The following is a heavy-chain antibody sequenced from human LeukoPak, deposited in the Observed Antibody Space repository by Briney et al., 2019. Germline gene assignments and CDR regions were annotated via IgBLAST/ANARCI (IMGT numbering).Heavy chain of an antibody. V-gene: IGHV3-23*01. CDR3: ARGGRDSSSWYPDGMLNDAFDI. J-gene: IGHJ3*02. CDR2: ISGSGGST. CDR1: GFTFSSYA. D-gene: IGHD6-13*01. Sequence: GGSLRLSCAASGFTFSSYAMSWVRQAPGKGLEWVSAISGSGGSTYYADSVKGRFTISRDNSKNTLYLQMNSLRAEDTAVYYCARGGRDSSSWYPDGMLNDAFDIWGQGTMVTVSS.